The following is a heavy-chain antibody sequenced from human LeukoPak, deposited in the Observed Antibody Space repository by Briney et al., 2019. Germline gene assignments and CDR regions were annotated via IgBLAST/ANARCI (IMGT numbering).Heavy chain of an antibody. Sequence: GGSLRLSCAASGFTFSSYAMSWVRQAPGKGLEWVSAISGSGFTYYADSVKGRFTISRDNSKNTLYLQRNSLRAEDTAVYYCARGLYSSSPWGQGTLVTVSS. D-gene: IGHD6-6*01. J-gene: IGHJ4*02. CDR2: ISGSGFT. CDR3: ARGLYSSSP. V-gene: IGHV3-23*01. CDR1: GFTFSSYA.